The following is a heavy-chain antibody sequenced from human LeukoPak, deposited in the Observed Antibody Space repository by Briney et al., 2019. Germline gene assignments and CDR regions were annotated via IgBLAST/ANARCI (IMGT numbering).Heavy chain of an antibody. Sequence: SETLSLTCAVYGGSFSGYYWSWIRQPPGKGLEWIGEINRSGSTYYNPSLKSRVTISVDTSKNQFSLKLSSVTAADTAVYYCARVLSQTTYYYYYYMDVWGKGTTVTVSS. CDR1: GGSFSGYY. J-gene: IGHJ6*03. CDR2: INRSGST. V-gene: IGHV4-34*01. CDR3: ARVLSQTTYYYYYYMDV. D-gene: IGHD1-1*01.